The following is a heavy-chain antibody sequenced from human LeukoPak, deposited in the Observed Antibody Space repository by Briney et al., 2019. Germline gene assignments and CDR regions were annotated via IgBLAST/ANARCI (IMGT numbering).Heavy chain of an antibody. CDR2: IYYTGST. CDR3: ARVDSSGYDTRGWFDP. V-gene: IGHV4-59*01. D-gene: IGHD5-12*01. J-gene: IGHJ5*02. CDR1: GGSISSYY. Sequence: SETLSLACTVSGGSISSYYWSWIRQPPGKGLEWIGYIYYTGSTNYNPSLKSRVTISVDTSKNQFSLKLSSVTAADTAVYHCARVDSSGYDTRGWFDPWGQGTLVTVSS.